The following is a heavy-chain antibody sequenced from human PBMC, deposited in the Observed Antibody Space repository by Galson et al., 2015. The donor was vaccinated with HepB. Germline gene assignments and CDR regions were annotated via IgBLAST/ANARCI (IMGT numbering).Heavy chain of an antibody. CDR3: ATTLAPYSGSYSNY. V-gene: IGHV3-21*01. J-gene: IGHJ4*02. D-gene: IGHD1-26*01. CDR2: ISSSSSYI. CDR1: GFTFSSYS. Sequence: SLRLSCAASGFTFSSYSMSWVRQAPGKGLEWVSSISSSSSYIYYADSVKGRFTISRDNAKNSLYLQMNSLRAEDTAVYYCATTLAPYSGSYSNYWGQGTLVTVSS.